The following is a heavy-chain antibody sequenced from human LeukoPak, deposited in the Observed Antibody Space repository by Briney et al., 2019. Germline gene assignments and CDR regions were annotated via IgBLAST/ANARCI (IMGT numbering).Heavy chain of an antibody. CDR2: IYFNGNV. Sequence: SETLSLTCAVSGGSIRSNNHYWGWIRQPPGKGLEWIGNIYFNGNVAYNPSLQSRVTISVDTSKNQFSLRLNSVTSADTAMYYCARVELIVALPTSFDPWGQGTLVTISS. CDR3: ARVELIVALPTSFDP. V-gene: IGHV4-39*07. D-gene: IGHD5-12*01. CDR1: GGSIRSNNHY. J-gene: IGHJ5*02.